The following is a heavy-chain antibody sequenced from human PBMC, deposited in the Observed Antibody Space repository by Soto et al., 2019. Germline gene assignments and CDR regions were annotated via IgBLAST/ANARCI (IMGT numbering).Heavy chain of an antibody. CDR1: SGSIRSSNW. D-gene: IGHD2-15*01. CDR2: IYHSGST. Sequence: QVQLQESGPGLVKPSGTLSLTCAVSSGSIRSSNWWGWVRQPPGKGLEWIGEIYHSGSTSYNPSHKRRTTTSVVKSKNQFSLKLSSVTAADTAVYYCARVDRVVVPATPSYYYYYMDGWGKVSTFTVSS. CDR3: ARVDRVVVPATPSYYYYYMDG. J-gene: IGHJ6*03. V-gene: IGHV4-4*02.